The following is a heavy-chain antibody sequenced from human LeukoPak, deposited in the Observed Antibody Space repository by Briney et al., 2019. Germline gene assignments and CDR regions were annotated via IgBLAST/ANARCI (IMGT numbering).Heavy chain of an antibody. CDR2: IILILGTT. CDR3: GGQTKVVVVASPAAGAFDI. J-gene: IGHJ3*02. Sequence: SVKVSCKASGGTFSSYAISWVRQAPGQGLEWMGGIILILGTTNYTQKFQGRVPNNTDESTSTPYMEVRHLKSQDRAVYYCGGQTKVVVVASPAAGAFDIWGQGKMVTVSS. CDR1: GGTFSSYA. V-gene: IGHV1-69*05. D-gene: IGHD2-15*01.